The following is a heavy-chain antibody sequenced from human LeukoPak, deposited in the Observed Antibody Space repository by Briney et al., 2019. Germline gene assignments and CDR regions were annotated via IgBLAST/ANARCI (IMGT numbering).Heavy chain of an antibody. J-gene: IGHJ6*02. CDR1: GYTFTGYY. CDR2: INPNSGGT. D-gene: IGHD3-3*01. CDR3: AGSITIFGVVITDYYYYGMDV. V-gene: IGHV1-2*02. Sequence: ASVTVSCKASGYTFTGYYMHWVRQAPGQGLEWMGWINPNSGGTNYAQKFQGRVTMTRDTSISTAYMELSRLRSDDTAVYYCAGSITIFGVVITDYYYYGMDVWGQGTTVTVSS.